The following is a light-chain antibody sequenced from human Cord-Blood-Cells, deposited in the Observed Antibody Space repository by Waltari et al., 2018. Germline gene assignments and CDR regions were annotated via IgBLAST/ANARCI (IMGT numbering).Light chain of an antibody. CDR2: DDS. CDR1: NIGSKS. CDR3: QVWDSSSDHWV. J-gene: IGLJ3*02. V-gene: IGLV3-21*03. Sequence: SYVLTQPPSVSVAPGKTARITCGGNNIGSKSVHWYQQKPGQAPVLVVYDDSGRPSGIPARFSGSNSGNTATLTISRVEAGDEADYYCQVWDSSSDHWVFGGGTKLTVL.